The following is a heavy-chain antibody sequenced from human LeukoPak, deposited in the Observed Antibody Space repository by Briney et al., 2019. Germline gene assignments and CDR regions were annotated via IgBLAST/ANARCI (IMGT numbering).Heavy chain of an antibody. CDR2: ISGSGGST. V-gene: IGHV3-23*01. D-gene: IGHD3-22*01. J-gene: IGHJ4*02. CDR1: EFTFNNYA. CDR3: ARYYYDSSGYFPFDY. Sequence: GGSLRLSCAASEFTFNNYAMSWVRQAPGKGLEWVSGISGSGGSTYYADSVKGRFTISRDNSKNTLYLQMNSLRAEDTAVYYCARYYYDSSGYFPFDYWGQGTLVTVSS.